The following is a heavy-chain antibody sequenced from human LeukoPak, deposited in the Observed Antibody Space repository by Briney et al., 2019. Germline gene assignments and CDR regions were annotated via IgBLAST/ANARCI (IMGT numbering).Heavy chain of an antibody. V-gene: IGHV3-7*01. CDR3: SRGPSTTLTTF. D-gene: IGHD4-17*01. J-gene: IGHJ4*02. Sequence: GGSLRLSCTASGFSFNTYWMTWVRQAPGKGLEWVANIKPDGDTTNYLDSVKGRFTISRDNAKSPLHLQMNGLTAEDTAVYYCSRGPSTTLTTFWGQGTMVTVSS. CDR1: GFSFNTYW. CDR2: IKPDGDTT.